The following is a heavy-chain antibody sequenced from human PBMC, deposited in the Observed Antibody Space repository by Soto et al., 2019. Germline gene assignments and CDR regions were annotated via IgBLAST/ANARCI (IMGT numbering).Heavy chain of an antibody. CDR3: AREPPYPSYCSSTSCYGAYFDY. V-gene: IGHV3-13*04. Sequence: KGLEWVSAIGTAGDTYYPGSVKGRFTISRENSKNTLYLQMNSLRAEDTAVYYCAREPPYPSYCSSTSCYGAYFDYWGQRTFLTV. J-gene: IGHJ4*02. CDR2: IGTAGDT. D-gene: IGHD2-2*01.